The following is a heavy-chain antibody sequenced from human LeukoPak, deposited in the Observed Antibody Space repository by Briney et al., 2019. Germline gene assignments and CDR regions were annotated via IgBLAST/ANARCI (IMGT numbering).Heavy chain of an antibody. J-gene: IGHJ4*02. CDR1: GGSISSSSYY. Sequence: SETLSLTCTVSGGSISSSSYYWGWIRQPPGKGLEWIGSIYYSGSTYYNPSLKSRVTISVDTSKNQFSLKLSSVTAADTAVYYCAGSAIAAREPFDYWGQGTLVTVSS. CDR2: IYYSGST. V-gene: IGHV4-39*01. D-gene: IGHD6-6*01. CDR3: AGSAIAAREPFDY.